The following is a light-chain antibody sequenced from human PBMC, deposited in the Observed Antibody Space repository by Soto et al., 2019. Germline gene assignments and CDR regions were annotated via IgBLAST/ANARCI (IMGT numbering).Light chain of an antibody. V-gene: IGLV1-44*01. CDR3: AAWDDSLNGLYV. Sequence: QLVLTQPPSASGTPGQRVTISCSGRSSNIGSNTENWYQQLPGTAPKLLIYSNNQRPSGVPDRFSGSKSGTSASLAISGLQSEDEADYYCAAWDDSLNGLYVFGTGTKLTVL. CDR1: SSNIGSNT. J-gene: IGLJ1*01. CDR2: SNN.